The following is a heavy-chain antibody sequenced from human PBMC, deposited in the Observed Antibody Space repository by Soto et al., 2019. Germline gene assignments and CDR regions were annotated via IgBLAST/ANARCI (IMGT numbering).Heavy chain of an antibody. CDR1: GFTFSSYG. Sequence: GGSLRLSCAASGFTFSSYGMHWVRQAPGKGLEWVAVISYDGSNKYYADSVKGRFTISRDNSKNTLYLQMNSLRAEDTAVYYCAKDLLYYYDSSGTDYWGQGTLVTVSS. J-gene: IGHJ4*02. CDR2: ISYDGSNK. D-gene: IGHD3-22*01. V-gene: IGHV3-30*18. CDR3: AKDLLYYYDSSGTDY.